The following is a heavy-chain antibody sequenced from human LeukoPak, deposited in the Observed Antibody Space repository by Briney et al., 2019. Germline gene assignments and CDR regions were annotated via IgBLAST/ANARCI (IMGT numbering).Heavy chain of an antibody. V-gene: IGHV4-59*08. CDR2: IYYGGST. Sequence: SETLSLTCTVSGGSISSPYWTWIRQPPGKGLEWIGYIYYGGSTDYSPSLKSRATISLDTSKNQFSLHLTSVTAADTAVYYCARQLAGLAPPGFIDSWGQGTLVTVSS. CDR3: ARQLAGLAPPGFIDS. CDR1: GGSISSPY. J-gene: IGHJ4*02. D-gene: IGHD3-3*02.